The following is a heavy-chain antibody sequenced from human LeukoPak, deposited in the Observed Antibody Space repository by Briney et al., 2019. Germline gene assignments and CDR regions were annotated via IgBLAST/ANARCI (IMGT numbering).Heavy chain of an antibody. J-gene: IGHJ6*02. D-gene: IGHD1-26*01. CDR3: ARGREDSGSYFSAYYYYYGMDV. CDR2: MNPNSGNT. CDR1: GYTFTSYD. V-gene: IGHV1-8*01. Sequence: ASVKASCKASGYTFTSYDINWVRQATGQGLEWMGWMNPNSGNTGYAQKFQGRVTMTRNTSISTAYMELSSLRSEDTAVYYCARGREDSGSYFSAYYYYYGMDVWGQGTTVTVSS.